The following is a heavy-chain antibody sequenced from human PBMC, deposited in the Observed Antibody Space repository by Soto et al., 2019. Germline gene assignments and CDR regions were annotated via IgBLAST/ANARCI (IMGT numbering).Heavy chain of an antibody. Sequence: SETLSLTCTVSGGSISSYYWSWIRQPPGKGLEWIGYIYYSGSTNYNPSLKSRVTISVDTSKNQFSLKLSSVTAADTAVYYCARGGTWGVAATVFDYWGQGTLVTVSS. J-gene: IGHJ4*02. V-gene: IGHV4-59*01. CDR2: IYYSGST. CDR1: GGSISSYY. CDR3: ARGGTWGVAATVFDY. D-gene: IGHD2-15*01.